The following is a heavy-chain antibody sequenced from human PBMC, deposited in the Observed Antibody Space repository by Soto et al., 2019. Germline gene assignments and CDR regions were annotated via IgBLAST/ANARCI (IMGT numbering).Heavy chain of an antibody. D-gene: IGHD3-10*01. J-gene: IGHJ3*02. CDR3: ARDRDLDGSGYDAFDI. V-gene: IGHV3-33*01. CDR1: GFTFSSYG. Sequence: QVQLVESGGGVVQPGRSLRLSCAASGFTFSSYGMHWVRQAPGKGLAWAAVIWYDGSNKYYADSVKGRFTISRDNSKNTLYLQMNSLRAEDTAVYYCARDRDLDGSGYDAFDIWGQGTMVTVSS. CDR2: IWYDGSNK.